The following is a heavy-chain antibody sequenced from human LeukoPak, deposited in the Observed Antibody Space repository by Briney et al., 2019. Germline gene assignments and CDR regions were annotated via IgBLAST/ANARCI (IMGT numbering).Heavy chain of an antibody. D-gene: IGHD6-25*01. V-gene: IGHV4-34*01. CDR3: ASGQSPAFDY. Sequence: SETLSLTCAVYGGSFSGYYWSWIRQPPGKGLEWIGEVNHSGGTNYNPSLKSRVTISVDTSKNQFSLKLSSVTAADTAVYYCASGQSPAFDYWGQGTLVTVSS. J-gene: IGHJ4*02. CDR2: VNHSGGT. CDR1: GGSFSGYY.